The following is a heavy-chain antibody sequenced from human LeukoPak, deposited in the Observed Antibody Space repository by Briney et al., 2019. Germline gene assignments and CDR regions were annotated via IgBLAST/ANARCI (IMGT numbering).Heavy chain of an antibody. J-gene: IGHJ4*02. CDR1: GGSISSSNW. V-gene: IGHV4-4*02. CDR2: INHSGST. CDR3: ARARGGYPQY. Sequence: SGTLSLTCAVSGGSISSSNWWSWVRQPPGKGLEWIGEINHSGSTNYNPSLKSRVTISVDTSKNQFSLKLSSVTAADTAVYYCARARGGYPQYWGQGTLVTVSS. D-gene: IGHD3-16*02.